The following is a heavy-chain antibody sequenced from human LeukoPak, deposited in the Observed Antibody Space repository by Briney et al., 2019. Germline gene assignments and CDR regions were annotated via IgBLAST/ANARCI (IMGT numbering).Heavy chain of an antibody. J-gene: IGHJ1*01. V-gene: IGHV4-59*01. CDR1: GGSISSYY. D-gene: IGHD1-26*01. CDR3: AIWERRPQYFQH. CDR2: IYYSGST. Sequence: SETLSLTCTVSGGSISSYYWSWIRQPPGKGLEWIGYIYYSGSTNYNPSLKSRVTISVDTSKNQFSLKLCSVTAADTAVYYCAIWERRPQYFQHWGQGTLVTVSS.